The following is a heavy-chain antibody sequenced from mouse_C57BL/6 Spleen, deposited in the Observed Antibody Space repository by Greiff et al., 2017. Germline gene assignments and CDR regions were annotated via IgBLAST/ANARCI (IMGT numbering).Heavy chain of an antibody. CDR1: GYAFSSSW. D-gene: IGHD3-3*01. CDR2: IYPGDGDT. J-gene: IGHJ2*01. Sequence: QVQLQQSGPELVKPGASVTISCKASGYAFSSSWMNWVKQRPGKGLEWIGRIYPGDGDTNYNGKFKGKATLTADKSSSTAYMQLSSLTSEDSAVYFCAREGDSPYYFDYWGQGTTLTVSS. V-gene: IGHV1-82*01. CDR3: AREGDSPYYFDY.